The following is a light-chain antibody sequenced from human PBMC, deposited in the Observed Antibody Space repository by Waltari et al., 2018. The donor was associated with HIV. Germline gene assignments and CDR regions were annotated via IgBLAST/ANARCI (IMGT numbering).Light chain of an antibody. CDR3: QQYFRIPPT. V-gene: IGKV4-1*01. Sequence: IVRTQSPDSLPVSLGERATINRTPSRSILYSSDNTNDLAWYQQKPRQPPKVLISWASTRESGVPDRFSGSWSGTAFTLTITRLQAEDVAVYRCQQYFRIPPTFGGGTKVEIK. CDR2: WAS. CDR1: RSILYSSDNTND. J-gene: IGKJ4*01.